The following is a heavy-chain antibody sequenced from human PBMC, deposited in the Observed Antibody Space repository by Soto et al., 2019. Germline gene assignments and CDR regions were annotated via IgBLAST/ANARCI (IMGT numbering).Heavy chain of an antibody. CDR3: ARDDEGVSDFDLGY. D-gene: IGHD3-3*01. Sequence: QVQLVESGGGVVQPGRSLRLSCAVSGFTFSSHAMHWVRQAPGKGLEWVTLISSDGSNKYYADSVKGRFTTSRDNSKNTMNLQSNSLIGEDTAVYYRARDDEGVSDFDLGYWGQGALVTVS. CDR2: ISSDGSNK. V-gene: IGHV3-30-3*01. CDR1: GFTFSSHA. J-gene: IGHJ4*02.